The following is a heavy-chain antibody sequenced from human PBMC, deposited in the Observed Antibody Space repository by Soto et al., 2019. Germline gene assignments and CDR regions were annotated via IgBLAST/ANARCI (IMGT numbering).Heavy chain of an antibody. CDR2: MYNTGST. Sequence: QVQLQESGPGLVKPSETLSLTCTVSGGSISRYYWSWIRQPPGKGLGWIGYMYNTGSTVYNPSFTSRVTISVDTSKNQFSLKLTSVTAADTAVYYCARDLWGYCGTDCYPLDVWGQGTTVTVSS. CDR3: ARDLWGYCGTDCYPLDV. J-gene: IGHJ6*02. V-gene: IGHV4-59*01. CDR1: GGSISRYY. D-gene: IGHD2-21*02.